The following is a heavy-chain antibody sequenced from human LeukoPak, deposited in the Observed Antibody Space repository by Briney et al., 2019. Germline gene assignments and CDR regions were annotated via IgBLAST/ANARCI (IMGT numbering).Heavy chain of an antibody. J-gene: IGHJ4*02. CDR3: ASGLRFGEFDY. CDR2: IYYSGST. D-gene: IGHD3-10*01. Sequence: SETLSLTCTVSGGSISSYYWSWIRQPPGKGLEWIGYIYYSGSTNYNPSLKSRVTVSVDTSRNQFSLKLSSVTAADTAVYYCASGLRFGEFDYWGQGTLVTVSS. CDR1: GGSISSYY. V-gene: IGHV4-59*08.